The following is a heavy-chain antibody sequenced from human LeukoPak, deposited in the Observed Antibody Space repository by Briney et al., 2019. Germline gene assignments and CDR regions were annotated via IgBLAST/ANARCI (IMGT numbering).Heavy chain of an antibody. V-gene: IGHV1-8*01. CDR1: GYTFTSYA. CDR3: ARGRRDVFDI. Sequence: GASVKVSCKASGYTFTSYAITWVRQAPGQGLEWMGWMNPHSDNTGYAQKFLGRITLTRNTSTSVAYMELTSLRSEDTAVYYCARGRRDVFDIWGQGTTVTVS. J-gene: IGHJ3*02. CDR2: MNPHSDNT.